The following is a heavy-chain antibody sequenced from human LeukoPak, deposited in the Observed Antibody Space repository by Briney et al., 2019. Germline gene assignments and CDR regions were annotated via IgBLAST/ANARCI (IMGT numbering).Heavy chain of an antibody. D-gene: IGHD5-24*01. J-gene: IGHJ4*02. CDR3: VRDADFYKGDY. Sequence: GGSLRLSCATSGFTFNRFGMHWVRQAPGKGLEWVAVIWYDGSNKDYADSVKGRFTISRDNAQNSLYLQMSGLRAEDTAMYYCVRDADFYKGDYWGQGTLVTVSS. CDR1: GFTFNRFG. V-gene: IGHV3-33*01. CDR2: IWYDGSNK.